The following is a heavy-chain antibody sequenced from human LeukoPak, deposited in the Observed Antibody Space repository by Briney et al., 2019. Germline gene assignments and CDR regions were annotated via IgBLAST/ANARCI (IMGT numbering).Heavy chain of an antibody. J-gene: IGHJ4*02. Sequence: SETLSLTCTVSGGSISSYYWSWIRQPPGKGLEWIGYIYYSGSTNYNPSLKSRVTISVDTSKNQFSLKLSSVIAADTAVYYCARHYYGSGSYHLDYWGQGALVTVSS. D-gene: IGHD3-10*01. CDR2: IYYSGST. V-gene: IGHV4-59*08. CDR3: ARHYYGSGSYHLDY. CDR1: GGSISSYY.